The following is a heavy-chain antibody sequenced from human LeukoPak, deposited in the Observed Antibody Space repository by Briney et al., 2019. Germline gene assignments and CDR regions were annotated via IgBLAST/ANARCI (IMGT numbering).Heavy chain of an antibody. J-gene: IGHJ4*02. CDR1: GYTFTGYY. CDR3: AGSAEYSSSWAAGAFDY. CDR2: INPNSGNT. V-gene: IGHV1-8*02. D-gene: IGHD6-13*01. Sequence: ASVKVSCKASGYTFTGYYMHWVRQAPGQGLEWMGWINPNSGNTGYAQKFQGRVTMTRNTSISTAYMELSSLRSEDTAVYYCAGSAEYSSSWAAGAFDYWGQGTLVTVSS.